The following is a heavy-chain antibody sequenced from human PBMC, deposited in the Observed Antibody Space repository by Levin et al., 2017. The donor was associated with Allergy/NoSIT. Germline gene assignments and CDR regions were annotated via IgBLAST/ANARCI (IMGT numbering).Heavy chain of an antibody. J-gene: IGHJ5*02. D-gene: IGHD3-16*01. V-gene: IGHV1-46*03. CDR2: INPSGGST. Sequence: ASVKVSCKASGYTFTSYYMHWVRQAPGQGLEWMGIINPSGGSTSYAQKFQGRVTMTRDTSTSTVYMELSSLRSEDTAVYYCARDWSYCCSTSCPWQPWWGYYDYVWGSRPFDPWGQGTLVTVSS. CDR3: ARDWSYCCSTSCPWQPWWGYYDYVWGSRPFDP. CDR1: GYTFTSYY.